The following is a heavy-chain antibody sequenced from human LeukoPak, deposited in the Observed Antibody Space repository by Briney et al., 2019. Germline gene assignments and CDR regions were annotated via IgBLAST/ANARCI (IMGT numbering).Heavy chain of an antibody. CDR3: ARDGSYVVVPAAMKNWFDP. J-gene: IGHJ5*02. D-gene: IGHD2-2*01. CDR1: GYTFTSYY. Sequence: ASVKVSCKASGYTFTSYYMHWVRQAPGQGLEWMGWINPNSGGTNYAQKFQGRVTMTRDTSISTAYMELSRLRSDDTAVYYCARDGSYVVVPAAMKNWFDPWGQGTLVTVSS. V-gene: IGHV1-2*02. CDR2: INPNSGGT.